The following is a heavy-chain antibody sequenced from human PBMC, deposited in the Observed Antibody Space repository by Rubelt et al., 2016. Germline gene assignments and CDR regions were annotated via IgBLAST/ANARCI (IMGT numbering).Heavy chain of an antibody. Sequence: QPGGSLSLSCEASGFTLGGHAMNWVRQVPGKGLEWISYISSSSGNIWYADSVKGRFTVSRDNAKNSLYLQMNSLRDEDTAVYYCAKTGGYNALDVWGQGTMVTVSS. CDR2: ISSSSGNI. CDR3: AKTGGYNALDV. D-gene: IGHD1-14*01. V-gene: IGHV3-48*02. CDR1: GFTLGGHA. J-gene: IGHJ3*01.